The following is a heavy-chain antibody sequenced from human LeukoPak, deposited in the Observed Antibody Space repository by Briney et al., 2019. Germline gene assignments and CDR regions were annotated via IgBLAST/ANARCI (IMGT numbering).Heavy chain of an antibody. CDR1: GFTFDDYA. CDR2: ISWNSGSI. J-gene: IGHJ3*02. CDR3: AKAYDYDSSADAFDI. V-gene: IGHV3-9*01. Sequence: GGSLRLSFAASGFTFDDYAMHWVRQAPGKGLEWVSGISWNSGSIGYADSVKGRFTISRDNAKNSLYLQMNSLRAEDTALYYCAKAYDYDSSADAFDIWGQGTMVTVSS. D-gene: IGHD3-22*01.